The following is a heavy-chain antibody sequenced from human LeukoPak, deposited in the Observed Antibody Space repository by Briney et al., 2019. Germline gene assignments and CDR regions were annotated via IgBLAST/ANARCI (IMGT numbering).Heavy chain of an antibody. J-gene: IGHJ4*02. Sequence: APVKVSCKASGYTFTSYGISWVRQAPGQGLDWMGWVSAYNGDTNYAQRFQGRVTMTTDASTSTAYMELRSLRSDDTAVYYCARDCSTSCCPPFNYWGQGTLVTVSS. V-gene: IGHV1-18*04. CDR1: GYTFTSYG. CDR3: ARDCSTSCCPPFNY. D-gene: IGHD2-2*01. CDR2: VSAYNGDT.